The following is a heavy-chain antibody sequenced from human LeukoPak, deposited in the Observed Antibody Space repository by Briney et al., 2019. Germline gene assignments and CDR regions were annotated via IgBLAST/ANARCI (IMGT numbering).Heavy chain of an antibody. CDR1: GFTFSNYN. CDR2: IGIRSSTI. D-gene: IGHD6-13*01. V-gene: IGHV3-48*04. J-gene: IGHJ4*02. CDR3: ARDPGYSSSTPDY. Sequence: GGSLRLSCAASGFTFSNYNMNWVRQAPGKGLEWISYIGIRSSTIYYADSVKGRITISRDNAKNSLYLQMNSLRAEDTAVYYCARDPGYSSSTPDYWGQGTLVTVSS.